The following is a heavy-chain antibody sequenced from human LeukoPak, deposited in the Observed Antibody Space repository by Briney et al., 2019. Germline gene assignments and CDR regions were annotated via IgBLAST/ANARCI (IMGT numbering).Heavy chain of an antibody. CDR3: ARPSPPGDGYNPPDY. J-gene: IGHJ4*02. D-gene: IGHD5-24*01. V-gene: IGHV3-30*03. CDR1: GFTFSTYS. Sequence: PGGSLKLSCAASGFTFSTYSMNWVRQAPGKGLEWVAVISHDERTKYYADSMKGRITISRDNSKNTVFLQMNNVRTEDTAVYFCARPSPPGDGYNPPDYWGQGTLVTVSS. CDR2: ISHDERTK.